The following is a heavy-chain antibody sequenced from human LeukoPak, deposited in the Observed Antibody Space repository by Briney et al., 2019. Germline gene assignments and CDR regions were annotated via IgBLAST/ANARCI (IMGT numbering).Heavy chain of an antibody. Sequence: GGSLRLSCAASGFTFSSYWMHWVRQAPGKGLEWVAFISIDGSNKYYADSVKDRFTISRDNSENTLYLRMNSLRVGDTAVYYCATASNSRPRFFDSWGQGSLASVSS. CDR1: GFTFSSYW. CDR3: ATASNSRPRFFDS. J-gene: IGHJ4*02. V-gene: IGHV3-30-3*01. CDR2: ISIDGSNK.